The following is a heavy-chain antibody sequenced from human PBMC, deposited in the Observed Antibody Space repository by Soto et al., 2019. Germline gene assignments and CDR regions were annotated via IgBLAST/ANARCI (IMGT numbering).Heavy chain of an antibody. J-gene: IGHJ6*02. V-gene: IGHV3-9*01. CDR2: ISWNSGSI. Sequence: EVQLVESGGGLVQPGRSLRLSCAASGFTFDDYAMHWVRQAPGKGLEWVSGISWNSGSIGYADSVKGRFTISRDNAKNSLYLHMNSLRAEDTALYYCARKTLHYYGMDVWGQGTTVTVSS. D-gene: IGHD2-15*01. CDR3: ARKTLHYYGMDV. CDR1: GFTFDDYA.